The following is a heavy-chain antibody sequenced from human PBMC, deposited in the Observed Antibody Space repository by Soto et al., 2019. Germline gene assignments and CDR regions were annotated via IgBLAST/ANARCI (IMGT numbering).Heavy chain of an antibody. CDR1: VFTFIHYA. V-gene: IGHV3-30-3*01. J-gene: IGHJ4*02. CDR2: ISYDGSNK. CDR3: ARDPGTVVTAYYFDY. D-gene: IGHD2-15*01. Sequence: SLRPSFAASVFTFIHYAMHLLRQAPGKGLEWVAVISYDGSNKYYADSVKGRFTISRDNSKNTLYLQMNSLRAEDTAVYYCARDPGTVVTAYYFDYWGQGTLVTVSS.